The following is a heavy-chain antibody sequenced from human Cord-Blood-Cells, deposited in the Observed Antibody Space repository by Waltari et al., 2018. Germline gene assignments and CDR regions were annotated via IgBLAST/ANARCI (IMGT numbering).Heavy chain of an antibody. CDR1: GFTFSSYS. Sequence: EVQLVESGGGLVQPGGSLGLSCAASGFTFSSYSMNWVRQAPGKGLEWDSYFSSSSSTIYYADSVMGRFTISRNNAKNSRYRERNSLSDEETAVDGGARETRRNRAMAARPVYWGQGTLVTVSS. V-gene: IGHV3-48*02. CDR3: ARETRRNRAMAARPVY. CDR2: FSSSSSTI. J-gene: IGHJ4*02. D-gene: IGHD6-6*01.